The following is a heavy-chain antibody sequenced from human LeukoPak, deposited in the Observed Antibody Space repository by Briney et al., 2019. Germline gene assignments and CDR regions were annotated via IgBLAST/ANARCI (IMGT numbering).Heavy chain of an antibody. V-gene: IGHV3-30*14. CDR3: ARDRGY. Sequence: PGRSLRLSCAASGFTFSSYAMHWVRQAPGKGLEWVAVISYDGSNKYYADSVKGRFTISRDNSKNTLYLQMNSLRAEDTAVYYCARDRGYWGQGTLVTVSS. CDR1: GFTFSSYA. CDR2: ISYDGSNK. J-gene: IGHJ4*02.